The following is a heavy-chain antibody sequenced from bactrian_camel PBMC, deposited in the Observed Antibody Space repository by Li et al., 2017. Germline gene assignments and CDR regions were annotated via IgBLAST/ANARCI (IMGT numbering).Heavy chain of an antibody. Sequence: HVQLVVSGGGSVQAGGSLRLSCKVSGHSRGSNCVGWYRLPPGRAPAEREGIAAIRRDGGETWYAASVKGRFTISRDSAKKTLYLQMNDVKPDDTGTYICAAVESTDLGLGELCQTSVGRDEFTYWARGPRSPSPQ. CDR2: IRRDGGET. D-gene: IGHD2*01. CDR1: GHSRGSNC. J-gene: IGHJ4*01. V-gene: IGHV3S45*01.